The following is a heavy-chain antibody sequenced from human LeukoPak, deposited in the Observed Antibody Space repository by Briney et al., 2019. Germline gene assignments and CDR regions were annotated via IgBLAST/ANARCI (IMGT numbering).Heavy chain of an antibody. Sequence: ASVKVSCKVSGYTLTDLSMHWVRQAPGKGPEWMGGFDPEDGKTIYAQKFQVRVTMTEDPSTDTAYMELSSLRSEDTAVYYCAKALYYDSSGCIDYWGQGTLVTVSS. CDR2: FDPEDGKT. CDR3: AKALYYDSSGCIDY. V-gene: IGHV1-24*01. CDR1: GYTLTDLS. D-gene: IGHD3-22*01. J-gene: IGHJ4*02.